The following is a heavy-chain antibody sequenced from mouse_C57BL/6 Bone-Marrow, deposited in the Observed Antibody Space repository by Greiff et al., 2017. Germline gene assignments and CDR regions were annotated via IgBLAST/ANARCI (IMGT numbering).Heavy chain of an antibody. D-gene: IGHD2-4*01. V-gene: IGHV5-9-1*02. J-gene: IGHJ1*03. Sequence: EVMLVESGEGLVKPGGSLKLSCAASGFTFSSYAMSWVRQTPEKRLEWVAYISSGGDYIYYADTVKGRFTISRDNARNTLYLQMSSLKSEDTAMYYCTSRGIYYDYDVGYFDVWGTGTTVTVSS. CDR2: ISSGGDYI. CDR1: GFTFSSYA. CDR3: TSRGIYYDYDVGYFDV.